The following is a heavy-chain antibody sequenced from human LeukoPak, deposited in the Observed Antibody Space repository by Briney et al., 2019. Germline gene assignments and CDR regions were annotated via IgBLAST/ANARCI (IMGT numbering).Heavy chain of an antibody. D-gene: IGHD2-15*01. V-gene: IGHV3-30*04. CDR2: ISYDGSNK. J-gene: IGHJ4*02. CDR3: ARDVGVVVAARIDY. Sequence: PGGSLRLSCAASGFTLSSYAMHWVRQAPGKGLEWVAVISYDGSNKYYADSVKGRFTISRDNSKNTLYLQMNSLRAEDTAVYYCARDVGVVVAARIDYWGRGTLVTVSS. CDR1: GFTLSSYA.